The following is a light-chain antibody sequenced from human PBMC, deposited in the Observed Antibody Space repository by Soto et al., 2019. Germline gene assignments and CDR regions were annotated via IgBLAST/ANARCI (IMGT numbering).Light chain of an antibody. J-gene: IGKJ3*01. CDR3: HHYGSSTIFT. Sequence: ELVLPQSPGTLSLSPGAIATLSCRASQSVSSSHSSYLAWYQQKPGQAPRLLIYAASSTTTGIPDRFSGSGSWTDFTLTISRLETEYFAVYYCHHYGSSTIFTFGPGTKVYSK. CDR2: AAS. V-gene: IGKV3-20*01. CDR1: QSVSSSHSSY.